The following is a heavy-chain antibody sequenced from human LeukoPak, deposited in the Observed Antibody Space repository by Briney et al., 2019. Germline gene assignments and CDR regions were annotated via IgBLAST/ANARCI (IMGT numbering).Heavy chain of an antibody. CDR2: IYSGGST. V-gene: IGHV3-53*01. CDR3: ARAYYYDSSGYYTPDY. Sequence: PGGSLRLSCAASGFTVSSNYMSWVRQAPGKGLEWVSVIYSGGSTYYADSVKGRFTISRDNSKNTLYLQMNSLRAEDTAVYYCARAYYYDSSGYYTPDYWGQGTLVTVSS. D-gene: IGHD3-22*01. CDR1: GFTVSSNY. J-gene: IGHJ4*02.